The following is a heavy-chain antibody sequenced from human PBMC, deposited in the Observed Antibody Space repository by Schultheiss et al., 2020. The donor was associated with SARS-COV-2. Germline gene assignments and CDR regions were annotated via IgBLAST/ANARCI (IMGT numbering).Heavy chain of an antibody. J-gene: IGHJ5*02. CDR2: IYYSGST. D-gene: IGHD3-16*02. CDR1: GYSISSGYY. Sequence: SETLSLTCAVSGYSISSGYYWGWIRQPPGKGLEWIGSIYYSGSTNYNPSLKSRVTISVDTSKNQFSLKLSSVTAADTAVYYCARSRMITFGGVIVPPSNWFDPWGKGTLATVPS. CDR3: ARSRMITFGGVIVPPSNWFDP. V-gene: IGHV4-38-2*01.